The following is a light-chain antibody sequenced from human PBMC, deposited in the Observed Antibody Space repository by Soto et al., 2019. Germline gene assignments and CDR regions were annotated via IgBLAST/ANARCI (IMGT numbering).Light chain of an antibody. Sequence: EIVMTQSPATLSVSPGERATLSCRASQSVSSNLAWYQQKPGQAPRLLIYCASTRATGIPARFSGSGSGTEFTLTISSLQSEDFAVYYCQQYNNWPPLTFGGGTKGEIK. V-gene: IGKV3-15*01. CDR1: QSVSSN. J-gene: IGKJ4*01. CDR2: CAS. CDR3: QQYNNWPPLT.